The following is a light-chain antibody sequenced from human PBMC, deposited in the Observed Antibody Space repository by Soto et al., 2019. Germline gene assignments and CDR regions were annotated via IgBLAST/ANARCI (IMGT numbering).Light chain of an antibody. V-gene: IGKV2-28*01. Sequence: DLVMTQSPLSLPVTPGEPASISCRSSQSLLHSNGYNYLDWYLQKPGQSPQLLIYLGSNRASGVPDRFSGSGSGTXFTLKISRVEAEDVGVYYCMQALQTPLITFGQGTRLEIK. CDR1: QSLLHSNGYNY. J-gene: IGKJ5*01. CDR3: MQALQTPLIT. CDR2: LGS.